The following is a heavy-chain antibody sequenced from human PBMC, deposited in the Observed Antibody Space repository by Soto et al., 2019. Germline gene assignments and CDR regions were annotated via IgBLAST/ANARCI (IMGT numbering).Heavy chain of an antibody. CDR3: VYYGAHGAGIDV. CDR2: IYWDDDK. D-gene: IGHD3-10*01. Sequence: SGPTLVNPTQTLTLTCTFSGFSVSTGGVGVAWIRQPPGKALEWLALIYWDDDKRYSPSLQSRVTITKDTSKNQVVLTMTNMDPVDTATYYFVYYGAHGAGIDVWTQRNTVPVSS. V-gene: IGHV2-5*02. J-gene: IGHJ6*02. CDR1: GFSVSTGGVG.